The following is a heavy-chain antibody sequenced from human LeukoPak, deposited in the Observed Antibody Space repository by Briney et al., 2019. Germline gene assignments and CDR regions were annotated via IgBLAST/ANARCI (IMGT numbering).Heavy chain of an antibody. V-gene: IGHV7-4-1*02. D-gene: IGHD4-17*01. Sequence: ASVKVSCKTSGYAFINYAINWVRQAPGQGLEWMGWINTNTGNPTYAQGFTGRFVFSSDTSVSTTYLQISSLETEDTAIYYCARSNNDGDYLGVGFDYWGQGALVTVSS. CDR2: INTNTGNP. CDR1: GYAFINYA. CDR3: ARSNNDGDYLGVGFDY. J-gene: IGHJ4*02.